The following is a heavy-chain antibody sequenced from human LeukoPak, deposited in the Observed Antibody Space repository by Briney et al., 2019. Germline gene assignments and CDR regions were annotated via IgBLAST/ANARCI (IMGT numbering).Heavy chain of an antibody. J-gene: IGHJ4*02. CDR2: INPNSGGT. CDR1: GYTFTGYY. V-gene: IGHV1-2*02. CDR3: ARTLYCSSTSCYRRDVGTYYFDY. D-gene: IGHD2-2*02. Sequence: GASVKVSCKASGYTFTGYYMHWVRQAPGQGLEWMGWINPNSGGTNYAQKFQGRVTMTRDTSISTAYMELSRLRSDDTAVYYCARTLYCSSTSCYRRDVGTYYFDYWGQGTLVTVSS.